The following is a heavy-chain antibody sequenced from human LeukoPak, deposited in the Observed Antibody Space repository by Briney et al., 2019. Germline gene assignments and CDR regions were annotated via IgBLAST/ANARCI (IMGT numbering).Heavy chain of an antibody. D-gene: IGHD3-22*01. CDR1: GDSITSGSYY. CDR3: ARDSGFWLY. CDR2: IDSDGDT. V-gene: IGHV4-39*07. Sequence: PSETLSLTCTVSGDSITSGSYYWGWIRQTPGKGLEWIGNIDSDGDTSFNPSLKSRITMSVDTSKNQFSLKLNSVTAADTAVYFCARDSGFWLYWGQGTLVSVSS. J-gene: IGHJ4*02.